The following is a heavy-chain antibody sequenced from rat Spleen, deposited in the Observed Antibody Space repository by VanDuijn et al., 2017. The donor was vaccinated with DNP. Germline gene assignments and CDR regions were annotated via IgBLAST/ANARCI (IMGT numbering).Heavy chain of an antibody. CDR2: ITNTGGSI. D-gene: IGHD5-1*01. CDR3: TRVPTGSDWYFDF. V-gene: IGHV5-31*01. CDR1: GFNFNDYW. Sequence: EVQLVESGGGLVQPGRSLKLSCAASGFNFNDYWMGWIRQAPGKGLGWVASITNTGGSIYYPDSVKGRFTISRDNAQNTLYLQMNSLRSEDTATYYCTRVPTGSDWYFDFWGPGTMVTVSS. J-gene: IGHJ1*01.